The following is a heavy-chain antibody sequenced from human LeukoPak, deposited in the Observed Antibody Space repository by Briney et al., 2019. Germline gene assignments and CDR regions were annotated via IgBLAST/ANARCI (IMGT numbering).Heavy chain of an antibody. D-gene: IGHD6-6*01. Sequence: GGSLRLSCAASGFTFSSYAMHWVRQAPGKGLEWVAVISYDGSNKYYADSVKGRFTISRDNSKNTLYLQMNSLRAEDTAVYYCARGWLGSSSEGFGYWGQGTLVTVSS. CDR3: ARGWLGSSSEGFGY. CDR2: ISYDGSNK. CDR1: GFTFSSYA. V-gene: IGHV3-30-3*01. J-gene: IGHJ4*02.